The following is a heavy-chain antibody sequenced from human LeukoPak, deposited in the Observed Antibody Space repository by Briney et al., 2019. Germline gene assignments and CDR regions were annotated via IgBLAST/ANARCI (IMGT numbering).Heavy chain of an antibody. Sequence: GASVKVSCKVSGYTLTELSMHWVRQATGKGRDWMGCFDPEDGETIYAQKFQGRVTMTEDTSTDTAYMELSSLRSEDTAVYYCATVMYYYDSSLNWFDPWGQGTLVTVSS. J-gene: IGHJ5*02. CDR2: FDPEDGET. CDR1: GYTLTELS. V-gene: IGHV1-24*01. CDR3: ATVMYYYDSSLNWFDP. D-gene: IGHD3-22*01.